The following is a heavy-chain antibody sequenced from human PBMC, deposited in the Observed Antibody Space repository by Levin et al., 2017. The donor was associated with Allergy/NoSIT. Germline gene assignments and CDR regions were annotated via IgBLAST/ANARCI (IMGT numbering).Heavy chain of an antibody. CDR2: ISRSGANT. V-gene: IGHV3-23*01. J-gene: IGHJ4*02. CDR3: AKQGKEGKFDFWGGQYYFDT. CDR1: GFNFDNYG. Sequence: PGGSLRLSCAASGFNFDNYGLSWVRQSPGKGLEWVSGISRSGANTYYADSVKGRFTVSRDNSENTMTLHMNNLRVEDAALYYCAKQGKEGKFDFWGGQYYFDTWGQGTLVAVSP. D-gene: IGHD3-3*01.